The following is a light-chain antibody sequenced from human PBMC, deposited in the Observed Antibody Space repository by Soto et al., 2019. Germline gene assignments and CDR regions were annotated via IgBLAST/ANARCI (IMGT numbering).Light chain of an antibody. CDR2: ENN. Sequence: QAVVTQPPSVSEAPGQRVTISCTGSSSNIGAGYEAHWYQQVPGTAPKLLIYENNNRPSGVPDRFSGSKSGTSASLAITGPQAEHEAEYYCQFYDSSLSGYVFGTGTKVTVL. V-gene: IGLV1-40*01. CDR3: QFYDSSLSGYV. J-gene: IGLJ1*01. CDR1: SSNIGAGYE.